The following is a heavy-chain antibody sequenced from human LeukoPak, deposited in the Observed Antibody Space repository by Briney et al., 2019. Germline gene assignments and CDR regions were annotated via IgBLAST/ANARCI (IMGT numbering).Heavy chain of an antibody. J-gene: IGHJ4*02. CDR1: GFTFSDYY. D-gene: IGHD3-22*01. V-gene: IGHV3-11*01. CDR3: ARDKYYDSSGFDY. Sequence: PGGSLRLSCAASGFTFSDYYMSWIRQAPGKGLEWVSYISSSGSTIYYADSVKGRFTIPRDNAKNSLYLQMNSLRAEDTAVYYCARDKYYDSSGFDYWGQGTLVTVSS. CDR2: ISSSGSTI.